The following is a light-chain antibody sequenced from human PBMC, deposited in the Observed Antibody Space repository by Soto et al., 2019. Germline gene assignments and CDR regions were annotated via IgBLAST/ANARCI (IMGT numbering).Light chain of an antibody. Sequence: QSALTQPPSVSGAPGQRVTISCTGSSPNIGAGYDVHWYQQLPGKAPKLLIYGNSNRPSGVPDRFSGSKSGTSASLAITGLQAEDEADYYCQSFDSSLRGVFGTGTKVTVL. CDR2: GNS. J-gene: IGLJ1*01. CDR1: SPNIGAGYD. V-gene: IGLV1-40*01. CDR3: QSFDSSLRGV.